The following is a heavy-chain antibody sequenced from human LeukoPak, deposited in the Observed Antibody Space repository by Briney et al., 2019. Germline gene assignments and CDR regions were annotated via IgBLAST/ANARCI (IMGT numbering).Heavy chain of an antibody. CDR1: GGSFSGYY. J-gene: IGHJ5*02. Sequence: PSETLSLPCAVYGGSFSGYYWSWIRQPPGKGLEWIGEINHSGSTNYNPSLKSRVTISVDTSKNQFSLKLSSVTAADTAVYYCARWGRITIFGVDIKTYNWFDPWGQGTLVTVSS. V-gene: IGHV4-34*01. D-gene: IGHD3-3*01. CDR3: ARWGRITIFGVDIKTYNWFDP. CDR2: INHSGST.